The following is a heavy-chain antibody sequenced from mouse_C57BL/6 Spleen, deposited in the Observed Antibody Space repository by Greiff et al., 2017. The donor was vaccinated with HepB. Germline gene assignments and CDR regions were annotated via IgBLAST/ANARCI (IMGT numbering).Heavy chain of an antibody. V-gene: IGHV1-53*01. CDR2: INPSNGGT. CDR3: ARGELRLYFDY. Sequence: QVQLQQSGAELVKPGASVKLSCKASGYTFTSYWMHWVKQRPGQGLEWIGNINPSNGGTNYNEKFKSKATLTVDKSSSTAYMQLSSLTSEDSAVYYCARGELRLYFDYWGQGTTLTVSS. D-gene: IGHD2-4*01. CDR1: GYTFTSYW. J-gene: IGHJ2*01.